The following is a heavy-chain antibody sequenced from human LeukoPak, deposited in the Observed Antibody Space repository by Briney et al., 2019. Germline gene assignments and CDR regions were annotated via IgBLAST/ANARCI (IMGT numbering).Heavy chain of an antibody. D-gene: IGHD2-15*01. CDR2: IIANGGSA. Sequence: PGGSLRLSCSASGFTFSSFALSWVRQAPGKGLEWVSGIIANGGSAYYADSVKGRFTISRDNSKNTLYLQMNSLRAEDTAVYYCVKGSGGSCYSAADYWGQGTLVTVSS. CDR1: GFTFSSFA. CDR3: VKGSGGSCYSAADY. J-gene: IGHJ4*02. V-gene: IGHV3-23*01.